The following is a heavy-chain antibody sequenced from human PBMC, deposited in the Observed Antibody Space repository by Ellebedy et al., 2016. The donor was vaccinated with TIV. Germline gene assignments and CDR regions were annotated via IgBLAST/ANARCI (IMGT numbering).Heavy chain of an antibody. J-gene: IGHJ6*02. Sequence: GGSLRLSXAASGFTFKNYWMSWVRQAPGKGLEWVANIKQDGSEKYSVDSVKGRFTISRDNAKNSLFLQMNSLRAEDTAVYYCARYAVQWLGVHGMDVWGQGTTVTVSS. D-gene: IGHD6-19*01. CDR3: ARYAVQWLGVHGMDV. V-gene: IGHV3-7*01. CDR2: IKQDGSEK. CDR1: GFTFKNYW.